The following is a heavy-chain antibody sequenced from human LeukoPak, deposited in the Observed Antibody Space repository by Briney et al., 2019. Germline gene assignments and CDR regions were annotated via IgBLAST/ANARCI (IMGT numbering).Heavy chain of an antibody. J-gene: IGHJ4*02. D-gene: IGHD2-2*01. CDR3: ASFGYQLPGDY. CDR2: IYYSGST. Sequence: SETLSLTCTVSGGSISSSSYYWGWIRQPPGKGLEWIGSIYYSGSTYYNPSLKSRVTISVDTSKNQFSLKLSSVTAADTAVYYCASFGYQLPGDYWGQGTLVTVSS. CDR1: GGSISSSSYY. V-gene: IGHV4-39*01.